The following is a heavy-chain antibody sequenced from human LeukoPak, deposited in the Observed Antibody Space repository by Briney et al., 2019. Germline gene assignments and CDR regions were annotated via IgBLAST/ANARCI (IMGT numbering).Heavy chain of an antibody. Sequence: GESLKISCKGSGYSFSSSWIGWVRQMPGKGLGWMGIIYPGDSDTRYSPSFQGQVTISADKSISTAYLQWSSLKASDTAIYYCARGGSSNWYGDYFDYWGQGTQVTVSS. CDR1: GYSFSSSW. D-gene: IGHD6-13*01. CDR3: ARGGSSNWYGDYFDY. V-gene: IGHV5-51*01. CDR2: IYPGDSDT. J-gene: IGHJ4*02.